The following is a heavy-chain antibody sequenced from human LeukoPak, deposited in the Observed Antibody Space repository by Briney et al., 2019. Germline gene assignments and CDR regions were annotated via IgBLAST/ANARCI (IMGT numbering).Heavy chain of an antibody. J-gene: IGHJ4*02. D-gene: IGHD4-23*01. Sequence: GGSLTLSCAASGFTFSSYAMHWVRQAPGKGLEWVAVISYDGSNKYYADSVKGRFTISRDNSKNTLYLQMNSLRAEDTAVYYCAKIYGGNSIDYWGQGTLVTVSS. CDR1: GFTFSSYA. V-gene: IGHV3-30*04. CDR3: AKIYGGNSIDY. CDR2: ISYDGSNK.